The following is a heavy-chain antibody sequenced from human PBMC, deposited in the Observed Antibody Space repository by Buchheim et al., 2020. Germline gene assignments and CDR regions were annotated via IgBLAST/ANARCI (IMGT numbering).Heavy chain of an antibody. V-gene: IGHV4-31*03. J-gene: IGHJ6*02. CDR3: ARRTPITYGSGCHHYYYYGMDV. D-gene: IGHD3-10*01. CDR2: IYYSGST. CDR1: GGSISSGGYY. Sequence: QVQLQESGPGLVKPSQTLSLTCTVSGGSISSGGYYWSWIRQHPGKGLEWIGYIYYSGSTYYNPSLKSRVTISVDTSKNQSSLKLSSVTAADTAVYYCARRTPITYGSGCHHYYYYGMDVWGQGTT.